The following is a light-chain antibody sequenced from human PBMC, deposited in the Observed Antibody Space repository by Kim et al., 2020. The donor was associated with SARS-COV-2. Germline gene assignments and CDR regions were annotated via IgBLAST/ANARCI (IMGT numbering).Light chain of an antibody. CDR3: EVWDSSLGGYV. CDR1: NIGSNS. Sequence: PRKTATGTCGGPNIGSNSVHWYQQTPGTAPVLVIYYNSDRPSGVPDRFSGSKSGNSATLAISRLRAGDEADYYCEVWDSSLGGYVFGTGTKVTVL. V-gene: IGLV3-21*04. J-gene: IGLJ1*01. CDR2: YNS.